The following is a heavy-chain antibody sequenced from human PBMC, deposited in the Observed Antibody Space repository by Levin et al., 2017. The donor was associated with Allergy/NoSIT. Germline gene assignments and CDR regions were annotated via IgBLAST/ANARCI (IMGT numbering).Heavy chain of an antibody. CDR2: ISGSGGST. CDR3: AKDRVRWETDY. Sequence: LSLTCAASGFTFSSYAMSWVRQAPGKGLEWVSAISGSGGSTYYADSVKGRFTISRDNSKNTLYLQMNSLRAEDTAVYYCAKDRVRWETDYWGQGTLVTVSS. D-gene: IGHD1-26*01. J-gene: IGHJ4*02. V-gene: IGHV3-23*01. CDR1: GFTFSSYA.